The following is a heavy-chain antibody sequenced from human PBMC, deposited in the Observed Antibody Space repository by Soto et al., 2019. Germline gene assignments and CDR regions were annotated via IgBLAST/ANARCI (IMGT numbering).Heavy chain of an antibody. CDR1: GFTFSGSA. V-gene: IGHV3-73*01. J-gene: IGHJ4*02. CDR2: IRSKANSYAT. D-gene: IGHD3-16*01. CDR3: SSRGSWDDRSRFDY. Sequence: GGSLRLSCAASGFTFSGSAMHWVRQASGKGLEWVGRIRSKANSYATAYAASVKGRFTISRDDSKNTAYLQMNSLKTEDTAVYSCSSRGSWDDRSRFDYWGQGTLVTVSS.